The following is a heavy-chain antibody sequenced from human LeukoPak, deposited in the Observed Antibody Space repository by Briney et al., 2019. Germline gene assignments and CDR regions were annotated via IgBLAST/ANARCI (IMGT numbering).Heavy chain of an antibody. CDR1: GFTFSDHA. Sequence: GGSLRLPCAASGFTFSDHAMSWVRQAPAKGLEWVSSINGNGGGSYYIDSVKGRFTVSRDNSENALYLQMNSLRAEDTAVYYCAKDFCSSSSYFDYWGQGTLVTVSS. CDR2: INGNGGGS. V-gene: IGHV3-23*01. CDR3: AKDFCSSSSYFDY. J-gene: IGHJ4*02. D-gene: IGHD6-6*01.